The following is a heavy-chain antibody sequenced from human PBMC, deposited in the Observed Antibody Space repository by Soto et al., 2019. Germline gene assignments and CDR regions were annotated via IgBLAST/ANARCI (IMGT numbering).Heavy chain of an antibody. J-gene: IGHJ4*02. CDR3: AKGGISYGGLDY. CDR2: INSNGGDV. V-gene: IGHV3-64*04. CDR1: GFTFRTYT. D-gene: IGHD3-10*01. Sequence: SLRLSCSASGFTFRTYTMHWVRQAPGKGLEYVSTINSNGGDVYYADSVKGRFTISRDNSENTLSLQMNSLRDEDTALYSCAKGGISYGGLDYWAQGTLVTVSS.